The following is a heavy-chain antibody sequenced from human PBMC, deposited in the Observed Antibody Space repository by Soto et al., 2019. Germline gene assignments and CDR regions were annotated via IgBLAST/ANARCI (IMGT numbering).Heavy chain of an antibody. Sequence: QVQLVQSGAEVKKPGSSVKVSCKASGGTFSSYAISWVRQAPGQGLEWMGGIIPIFGTANYAQKFQGRVTITADDSTSTAYIELSFLRSEATAVYYCARVHLVPLYSYCGMDVWGQGTPVTVSS. CDR2: IIPIFGTA. J-gene: IGHJ6*02. CDR3: ARVHLVPLYSYCGMDV. V-gene: IGHV1-69*01. CDR1: GGTFSSYA. D-gene: IGHD1-26*01.